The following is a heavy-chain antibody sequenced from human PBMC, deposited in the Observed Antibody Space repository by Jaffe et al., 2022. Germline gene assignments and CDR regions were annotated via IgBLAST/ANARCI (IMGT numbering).Heavy chain of an antibody. J-gene: IGHJ6*03. CDR1: GFTFSSYA. D-gene: IGHD4-17*01. CDR2: ISGSGGST. CDR3: AKAAHYDYGDYLRRGPSVSDYLYYMDV. Sequence: EVQVLESGGGLVQPGGSLRLSCAASGFTFSSYAMTWVRQAPGKGLEWVSSISGSGGSTYYADSVKGRFTISRDKSKNTLYLQMNNLRAEDTAVYYCAKAAHYDYGDYLRRGPSVSDYLYYMDVWGKGTTVTVSS. V-gene: IGHV3-23*01.